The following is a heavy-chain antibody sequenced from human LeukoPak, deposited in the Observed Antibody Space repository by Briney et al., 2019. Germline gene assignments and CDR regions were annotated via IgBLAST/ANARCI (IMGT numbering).Heavy chain of an antibody. CDR1: GGSFSGYY. CDR2: INHSGST. D-gene: IGHD3-3*01. Sequence: PSETLSLTCAVYGGSFSGYYWSWIRQPPGKGLEWIGEINHSGSTNYNPSLKSRVTISVDTSKNQFSLMLSSVTAADTAVYYCTRGIGYDFWSGYYTGPLYYYYGMDVWGQGTTVTVSS. J-gene: IGHJ6*02. V-gene: IGHV4-34*01. CDR3: TRGIGYDFWSGYYTGPLYYYYGMDV.